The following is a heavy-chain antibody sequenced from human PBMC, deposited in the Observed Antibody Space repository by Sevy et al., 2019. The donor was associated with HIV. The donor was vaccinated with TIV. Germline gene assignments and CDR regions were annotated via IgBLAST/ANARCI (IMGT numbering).Heavy chain of an antibody. CDR1: GFTFSNYW. J-gene: IGHJ4*02. CDR3: ARAPADYSTGWSVD. V-gene: IGHV3-74*01. D-gene: IGHD6-19*01. Sequence: GGSLRLSCAVSGFTFSNYWMHWVRQAPGKGLLLVSRINPYGNSVTYAESVRGRFTISRDNAKNTLYLQMSSLRADDTAIYYCARAPADYSTGWSVDWGQGTLVTVSS. CDR2: INPYGNSV.